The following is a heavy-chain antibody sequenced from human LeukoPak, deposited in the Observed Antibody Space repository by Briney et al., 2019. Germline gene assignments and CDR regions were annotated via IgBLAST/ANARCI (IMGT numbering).Heavy chain of an antibody. CDR3: ARGEYTYGLD. CDR2: INRDGSST. Sequence: PGGSLRLSCAASGFTFSNYWMHWVRQVPGKGLVWVSRINRDGSSTSYSNSVKGRFTISRDNPKNTLHLQVNSLRVDDTAVYYCARGEYTYGLDWGQGTLVTVSS. D-gene: IGHD3-16*01. CDR1: GFTFSNYW. V-gene: IGHV3-74*01. J-gene: IGHJ4*02.